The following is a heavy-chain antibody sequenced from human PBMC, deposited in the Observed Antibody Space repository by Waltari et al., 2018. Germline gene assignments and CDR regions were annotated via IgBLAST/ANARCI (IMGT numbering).Heavy chain of an antibody. J-gene: IGHJ4*02. CDR2: SNAGNGNT. D-gene: IGHD3-10*01. Sequence: QVQLVQSGAEVKKPGASVKVSCKASGYTFTSYAMHWFRQDPGKRLEWMGWSNAGNGNTKYSQKFQGRVTITRDTSASTAYMELSSLRSEDTAVYYCAREITMVRGPMAYWGQGTLVTVSS. CDR1: GYTFTSYA. CDR3: AREITMVRGPMAY. V-gene: IGHV1-3*01.